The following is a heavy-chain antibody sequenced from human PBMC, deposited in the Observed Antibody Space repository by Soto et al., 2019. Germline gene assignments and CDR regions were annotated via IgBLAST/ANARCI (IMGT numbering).Heavy chain of an antibody. D-gene: IGHD2-21*02. CDR2: ISSSGSTI. J-gene: IGHJ5*01. Sequence: CLRLPGAASGFTPGDYYMSWIRQAAGKELEWVSYISSSGSTIYYADSVKGRFTISRDNAKNSLYLQMNSLRAEDTAVYYCAREGHCGGDCYWDSFGQGTLVTASS. CDR1: GFTPGDYY. CDR3: AREGHCGGDCYWDS. V-gene: IGHV3-11*01.